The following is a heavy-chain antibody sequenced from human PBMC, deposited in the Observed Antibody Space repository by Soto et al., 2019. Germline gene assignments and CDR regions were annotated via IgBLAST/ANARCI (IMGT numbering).Heavy chain of an antibody. CDR1: GGSISSYY. J-gene: IGHJ5*02. Sequence: SETLSLTCTVSGGSISSYYWSWIRQPPGKGLEWIGYIYYSGSTNYNPSLKSRVTISVDTSKNQFSLKLSSVTAADTAVYYCARLNIGNWFDPWGQGTLVTVSS. V-gene: IGHV4-59*08. D-gene: IGHD2-15*01. CDR2: IYYSGST. CDR3: ARLNIGNWFDP.